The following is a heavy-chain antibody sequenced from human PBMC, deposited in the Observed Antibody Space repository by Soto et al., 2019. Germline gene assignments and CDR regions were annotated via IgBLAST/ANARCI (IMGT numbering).Heavy chain of an antibody. J-gene: IGHJ6*02. CDR2: ISGSGGST. Sequence: GGSLRLSCAASGFTFSSYAMSWVRQAPGKGLEWVSAISGSGGSTYYADSVKGRFTISRDNSKNTLYLQMNSLRAEDTAVYYCAKDLGPLYCGGDCYAYYYYYGMDVWGQGTTVTVSS. CDR3: AKDLGPLYCGGDCYAYYYYYGMDV. V-gene: IGHV3-23*01. CDR1: GFTFSSYA. D-gene: IGHD2-21*02.